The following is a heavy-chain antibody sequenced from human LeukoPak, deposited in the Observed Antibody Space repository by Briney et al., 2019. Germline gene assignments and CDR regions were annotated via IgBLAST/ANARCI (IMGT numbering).Heavy chain of an antibody. CDR3: ARVNDFWSGYFMDV. CDR1: GGSISSYY. D-gene: IGHD3-3*01. Sequence: SETLSLTCTVSGGSISSYYWSWIRQPAGKGLEWIGRIYTSGSTNYNPSLKRRVTMSVDTSKNQFSLKLSSVTAADTAVYYCARVNDFWSGYFMDVWGKGTTVTVSS. CDR2: IYTSGST. J-gene: IGHJ6*03. V-gene: IGHV4-4*07.